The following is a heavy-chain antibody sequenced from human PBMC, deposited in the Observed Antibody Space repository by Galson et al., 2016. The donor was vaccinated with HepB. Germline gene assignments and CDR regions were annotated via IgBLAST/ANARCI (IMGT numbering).Heavy chain of an antibody. CDR3: ARGTYYDSATRFGP. J-gene: IGHJ5*02. Sequence: LRLSCADSGFTLSSDSMNWVRQTPGKGLEWIGSVSYRGTTYYNPSLKSRVNLSVDMSKKQFTLELTSVTVADTAIYYCARGTYYDSATRFGPWGQGTPVTVAS. V-gene: IGHV4-39*06. CDR2: VSYRGTT. CDR1: GFTLSSDS. D-gene: IGHD3-3*01.